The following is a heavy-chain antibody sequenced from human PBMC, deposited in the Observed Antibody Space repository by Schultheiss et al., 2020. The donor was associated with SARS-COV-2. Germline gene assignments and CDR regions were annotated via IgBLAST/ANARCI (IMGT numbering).Heavy chain of an antibody. CDR2: ISWNSGSI. V-gene: IGHV3-9*01. J-gene: IGHJ6*02. CDR1: GFTFDDYA. CDR3: ARARGSSWYYYYGMDV. Sequence: SLKISCAASGFTFDDYAMHWVRQAPGKGLEWVSCISWNSGSIGYADSVKGRFTISRDNAKNSLYLQMNSLRAEDTALYYCARARGSSWYYYYGMDVWGQGTTVTVSS. D-gene: IGHD6-13*01.